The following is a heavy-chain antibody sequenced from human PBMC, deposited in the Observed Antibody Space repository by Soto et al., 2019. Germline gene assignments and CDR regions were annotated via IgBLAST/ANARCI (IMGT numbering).Heavy chain of an antibody. V-gene: IGHV3-33*01. Sequence: QVRLVESGGGVVQPGRSLRLSCAASGFTFSSYGMHWVRQARGKGLEWVAVIWYDGSNKYYADSVKGRFTISRDNSKNTLYLQMNSLRAEDTAVYYCARDCAGYSSGWYQRGGFDYWGQGTLVTVSS. CDR3: ARDCAGYSSGWYQRGGFDY. CDR1: GFTFSSYG. D-gene: IGHD6-19*01. CDR2: IWYDGSNK. J-gene: IGHJ4*02.